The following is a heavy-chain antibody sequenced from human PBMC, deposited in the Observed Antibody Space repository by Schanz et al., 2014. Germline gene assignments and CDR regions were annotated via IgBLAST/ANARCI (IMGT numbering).Heavy chain of an antibody. V-gene: IGHV3-11*05. D-gene: IGHD6-13*01. CDR2: ISSSGSYT. J-gene: IGHJ4*02. CDR1: GFTFSDYY. CDR3: ARLDSSSWYPRY. Sequence: QVQLVESGGGLVKPGGSLRLSCAASGFTFSDYYMSWILQAPGKGLEWVSYISSSGSYTNYADSVKGRFTTSRDNGKKSMYLQRNSLRAEDTAVYYCARLDSSSWYPRYWGQGTLVTVSS.